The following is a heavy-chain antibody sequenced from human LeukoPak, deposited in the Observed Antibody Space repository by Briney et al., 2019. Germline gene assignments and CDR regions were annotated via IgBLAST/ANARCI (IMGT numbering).Heavy chain of an antibody. CDR2: IYYSGST. V-gene: IGHV4-59*01. J-gene: IGHJ3*02. Sequence: SETLSLTCTVSGGSITSYYWSWIRQPPGKRLEWIGYIYYSGSTNNNPSLKSRVTISVDTSKNQFSLKLSSVTAADTAVYYCASGSSTYGFDIWGQGTMVTVSS. CDR3: ASGSSTYGFDI. D-gene: IGHD6-13*01. CDR1: GGSITSYY.